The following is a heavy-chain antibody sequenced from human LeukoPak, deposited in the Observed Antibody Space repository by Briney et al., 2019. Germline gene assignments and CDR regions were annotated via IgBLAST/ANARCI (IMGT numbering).Heavy chain of an antibody. Sequence: SETLSLTCAVHGGSLYGYVWMWIRQPPGKGLEWIGEIHDSGTTYYSPSVRSRVTISIDTSKNQFSLNLRSVTAADTAVYYCARDRVGGNRRDDSSIWAQGTMVTFSS. D-gene: IGHD1/OR15-1a*01. CDR3: ARDRVGGNRRDDSSI. V-gene: IGHV4-34*01. J-gene: IGHJ3*01. CDR1: GGSLYGYV. CDR2: IHDSGTT.